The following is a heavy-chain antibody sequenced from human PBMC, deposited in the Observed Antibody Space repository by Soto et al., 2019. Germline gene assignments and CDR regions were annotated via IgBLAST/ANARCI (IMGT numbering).Heavy chain of an antibody. CDR2: IIPIFGTA. D-gene: IGHD3-3*01. Sequence: AASVKVSCKASGGTFSSYAISWVRQAPGQGLEWMGGIIPIFGTANYAQKFQGRVTITADESTSTAYMELSSLRSEDTAVYYCARGSAERTGFLGYYYGMDVWGQGTTVTVSS. J-gene: IGHJ6*02. CDR1: GGTFSSYA. CDR3: ARGSAERTGFLGYYYGMDV. V-gene: IGHV1-69*13.